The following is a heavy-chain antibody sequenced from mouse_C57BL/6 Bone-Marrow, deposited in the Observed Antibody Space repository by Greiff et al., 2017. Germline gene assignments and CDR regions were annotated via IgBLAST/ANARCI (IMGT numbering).Heavy chain of an antibody. J-gene: IGHJ2*01. CDR3: TNWDGGDY. D-gene: IGHD4-1*01. V-gene: IGHV6-3*01. CDR2: IRLKSDNYAT. CDR1: GFTFSNYW. Sequence: EVKLVESGGGLVQPGGSMKLSCVASGFTFSNYWMNWVRQSPEKGLEWVAQIRLKSDNYATNYAASVKGRLTISRDDSKSSVYLQMNNLRAEDTGIYYCTNWDGGDYWGQGTTLTVSS.